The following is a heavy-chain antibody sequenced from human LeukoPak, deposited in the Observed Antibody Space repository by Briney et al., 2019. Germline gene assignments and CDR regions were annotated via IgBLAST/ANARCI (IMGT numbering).Heavy chain of an antibody. CDR1: GFTVSNNY. Sequence: RGSLRLSCAASGFTVSNNYISWVRQAPGKGLEWVSVIYSGGSTKYADSVKARFTISRDNSKNTVYLQMNSLRADDTAVYYCARATLDNWGQGTLVTVS. J-gene: IGHJ4*02. V-gene: IGHV3-53*01. CDR2: IYSGGST. CDR3: ARATLDN.